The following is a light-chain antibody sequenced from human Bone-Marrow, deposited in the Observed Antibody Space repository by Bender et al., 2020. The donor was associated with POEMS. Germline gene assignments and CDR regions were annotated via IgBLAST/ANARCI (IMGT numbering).Light chain of an antibody. CDR2: YND. CDR1: NSNIGTNT. J-gene: IGLJ3*02. Sequence: QSVLTQPPSASGTPGQRVTISCSGSNSNIGTNTVNWFQHLPGTAPKLLISYNDQRPSGVPDRFSGSRSGTSASLAITGLQAEDEGDYYCQSYDNSLGGWVFGGGTKLTVL. V-gene: IGLV1-44*01. CDR3: QSYDNSLGGWV.